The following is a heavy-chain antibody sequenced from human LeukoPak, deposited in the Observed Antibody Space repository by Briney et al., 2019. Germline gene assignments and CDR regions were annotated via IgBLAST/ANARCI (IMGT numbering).Heavy chain of an antibody. D-gene: IGHD3-22*01. CDR2: ISWNSGSI. CDR3: AKERYYDSSGLDY. Sequence: SLRLSCAASGFTFDDYAMHWVRQAPGKGLEWVSGISWNSGSIGYADSVKGRFTISRDNAKNSLYLQMNSLRAEDTALYYCAKERYYDSSGLDYWGQGTLVTVSS. CDR1: GFTFDDYA. V-gene: IGHV3-9*01. J-gene: IGHJ4*02.